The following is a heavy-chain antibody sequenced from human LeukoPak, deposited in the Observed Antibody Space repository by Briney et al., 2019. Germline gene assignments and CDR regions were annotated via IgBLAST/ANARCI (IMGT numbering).Heavy chain of an antibody. CDR3: AKSVYGDYVTFDY. D-gene: IGHD4-17*01. V-gene: IGHV3-53*01. J-gene: IGHJ4*02. CDR2: IYSGGST. CDR1: GFTVSSNY. Sequence: PGGSLRLSCAASGFTVSSNYMSWVRQAPGKGLEWVSVIYSGGSTYYADSVKGRFTISRDNSKNTLYLQMNSLRAEDTAVYYCAKSVYGDYVTFDYWGQGTLVTVSS.